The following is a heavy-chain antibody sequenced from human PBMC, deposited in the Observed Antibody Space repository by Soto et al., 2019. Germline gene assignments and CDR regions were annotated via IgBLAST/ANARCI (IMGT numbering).Heavy chain of an antibody. CDR1: GFTFSSYA. J-gene: IGHJ6*03. V-gene: IGHV3-23*01. D-gene: IGHD6-19*01. CDR2: ISASGSSP. Sequence: GGSLRLSCAASGFTFSSYAMTWVRQTPGKGLEWVSGISASGSSPYYADSVKGRFTISRDNSQSTLYLQMNSLRAEDTAVYYCAKALSGWSLYYYYMDVWGKGTTVTVSS. CDR3: AKALSGWSLYYYYMDV.